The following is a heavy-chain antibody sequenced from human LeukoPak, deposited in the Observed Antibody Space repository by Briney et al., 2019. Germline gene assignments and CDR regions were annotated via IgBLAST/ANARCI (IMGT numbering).Heavy chain of an antibody. V-gene: IGHV4-31*03. CDR1: GGSISSGGYY. D-gene: IGHD3-3*01. CDR2: IYYSGST. J-gene: IGHJ5*02. CDR3: ARDGSRIRFLGPPPDNGFDP. Sequence: PSETLSLTCTVSGGSISSGGYYWSWIRQHPGKGLEWIGYIYYSGSTYYNPSLKSRVTISVDTSKNQFSLKLSSVTAADTAVYYCARDGSRIRFLGPPPDNGFDPWGQGTLVTVSS.